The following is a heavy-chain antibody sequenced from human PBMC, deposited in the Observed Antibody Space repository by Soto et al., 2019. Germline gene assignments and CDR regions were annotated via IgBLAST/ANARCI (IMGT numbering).Heavy chain of an antibody. CDR2: VYISGST. CDR3: ARGGRDGFDS. V-gene: IGHV4-4*07. CDR1: GGSIRTYK. Sequence: QVQLQESGPGLVKPSETLSLTCTVAGGSIRTYKWNWIRQAAGKGLEWIGRVYISGSTNYHPSLKSRVAMSVDTSNNQFSLKVTSVTAAETAVYYCARGGRDGFDSWGQGTMVTVSS. J-gene: IGHJ3*02.